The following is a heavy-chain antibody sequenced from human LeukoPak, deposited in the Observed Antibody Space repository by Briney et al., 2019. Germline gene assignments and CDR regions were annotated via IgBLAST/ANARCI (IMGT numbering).Heavy chain of an antibody. Sequence: GASVKVSCKASGYTFTSYDINWVRQATGQGLEWMGIINPSGGSTSYAQKFQGRVTMTRDTSTSTVYMELSSLRSEDTAVYSCARAAAAGHWFDPWGQGTLVTVSS. CDR3: ARAAAAGHWFDP. CDR1: GYTFTSYD. CDR2: INPSGGST. J-gene: IGHJ5*02. D-gene: IGHD6-13*01. V-gene: IGHV1-46*01.